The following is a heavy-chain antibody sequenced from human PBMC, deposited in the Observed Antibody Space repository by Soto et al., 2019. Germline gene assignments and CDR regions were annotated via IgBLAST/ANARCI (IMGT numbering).Heavy chain of an antibody. V-gene: IGHV1-46*01. CDR2: INPSGGT. J-gene: IGHJ4*02. CDR1: GDTFTSYY. D-gene: IGHD3-22*01. CDR3: ARDRLRGYDSSGFYS. Sequence: ASVKVSCKASGDTFTSYYMHWVQQAPGQGLEWMGIINPSGGTSYAQKFEDRVTMTTATSTNTVFLELRSLKSDDTAIYYCARDRLRGYDSSGFYSWGQGTMVTVSS.